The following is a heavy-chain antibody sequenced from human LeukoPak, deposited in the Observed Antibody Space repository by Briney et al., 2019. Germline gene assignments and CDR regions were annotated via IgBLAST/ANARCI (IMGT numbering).Heavy chain of an antibody. CDR3: ARGGRYYDILTGYYPVAIYFDY. CDR2: IYYSGST. Sequence: SETLSLTCTVSGGSISSYYWSWIRQPPGKGLEWIGYIYYSGSTNYNPSLKSRVTISVDTSKNQFSLKLSSVTAADTAVYYCARGGRYYDILTGYYPVAIYFDYWGQGTLVTVSS. CDR1: GGSISSYY. D-gene: IGHD3-9*01. V-gene: IGHV4-59*01. J-gene: IGHJ4*02.